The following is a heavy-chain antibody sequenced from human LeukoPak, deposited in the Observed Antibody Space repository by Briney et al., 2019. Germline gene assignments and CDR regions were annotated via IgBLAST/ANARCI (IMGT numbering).Heavy chain of an antibody. V-gene: IGHV3-9*03. Sequence: QTGKSLRLSCAAFGFTFDNYAMHWVRQAPGKGLEWVSSISWNSANIAYADSVKGRFTISRDNAKNSLYLQMNSLRPEDMALYYCVKDTSGASQYFQCWGHGTVVTVSS. CDR2: ISWNSANI. D-gene: IGHD2-15*01. CDR1: GFTFDNYA. CDR3: VKDTSGASQYFQC. J-gene: IGHJ1*01.